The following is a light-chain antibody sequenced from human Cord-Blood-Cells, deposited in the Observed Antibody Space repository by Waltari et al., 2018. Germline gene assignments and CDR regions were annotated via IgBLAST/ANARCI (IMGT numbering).Light chain of an antibody. Sequence: QSVLTQPPSVSGAPGQRVTISCTGSSSNIGAGYDVHWYQQLPGTAPNLLIYGNSNRPSGVPDRFSGSKSGTSASLAITGLQAEDEADYYCQSYDSSLSGSEVVFGGGTKLTVL. CDR2: GNS. V-gene: IGLV1-40*01. CDR1: SSNIGAGYD. CDR3: QSYDSSLSGSEVV. J-gene: IGLJ2*01.